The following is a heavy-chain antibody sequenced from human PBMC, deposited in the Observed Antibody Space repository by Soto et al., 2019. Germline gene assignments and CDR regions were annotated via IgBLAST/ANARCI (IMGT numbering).Heavy chain of an antibody. CDR1: GNTFTRYF. D-gene: IGHD3-16*01. Sequence: GASVKVSCKASGNTFTRYFIHWVRQAPGQGLEWMGIVDPSGGSPRYTQKFQGRVSMTRDTSSSTVYMELSSLRSDDTAVYYCPRVGRVFLVPMGYGDYWR. V-gene: IGHV1-46*01. CDR3: PRVGRVFLVPMGYGDY. CDR2: VDPSGGSP. J-gene: IGHJ4*01.